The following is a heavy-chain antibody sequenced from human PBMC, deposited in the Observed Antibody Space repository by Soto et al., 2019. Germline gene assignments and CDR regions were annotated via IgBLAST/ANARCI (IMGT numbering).Heavy chain of an antibody. CDR1: GGSISSSSYY. Sequence: QLQLQESGPGLVKPSETLSLTCTVSGGSISSSSYYWGWIRQPPGKGLEWIGSIYYSGSTYYNPSLKSRVTISVDTSKNQFSLKLSSVTAADTAVYYCARFRGFLESGHFQHWGQGTLVTVSS. J-gene: IGHJ1*01. V-gene: IGHV4-39*01. D-gene: IGHD3-3*01. CDR2: IYYSGST. CDR3: ARFRGFLESGHFQH.